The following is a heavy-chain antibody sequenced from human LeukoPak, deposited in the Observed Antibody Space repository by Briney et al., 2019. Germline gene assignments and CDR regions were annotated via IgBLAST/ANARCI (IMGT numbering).Heavy chain of an antibody. D-gene: IGHD3-3*01. CDR2: INPNSGGT. V-gene: IGHV1-2*02. CDR3: ARADYDFWSGYPKYYFDY. CDR1: GYTFTGYY. J-gene: IGHJ4*02. Sequence: ASVKVSCKASGYTFTGYYTHWVRQAPGQGLEWMGWINPNSGGTNYAQKFQGRVTMTRDTSISTAYMELSRLRSDDTAVYYCARADYDFWSGYPKYYFDYWGQGTLVTVSS.